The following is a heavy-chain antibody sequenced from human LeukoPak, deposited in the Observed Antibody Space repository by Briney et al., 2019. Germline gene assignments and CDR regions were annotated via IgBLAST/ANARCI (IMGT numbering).Heavy chain of an antibody. CDR2: IYYRGST. V-gene: IGHV4-39*07. Sequence: SETLSLTCTVSGGSISSSSYYWGWIRQPPGKGLEWIGTIYYRGSTYYNPSLKSRVTISVDTSKNQFSLKLSSVTAADTAVYYCARVPTVTFFDYWGQGPRSPSPQ. CDR3: ARVPTVTFFDY. J-gene: IGHJ4*02. CDR1: GGSISSSSYY. D-gene: IGHD4-17*01.